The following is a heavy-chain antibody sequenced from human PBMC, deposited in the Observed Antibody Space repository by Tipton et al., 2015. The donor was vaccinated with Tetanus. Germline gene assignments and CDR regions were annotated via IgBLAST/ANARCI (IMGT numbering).Heavy chain of an antibody. V-gene: IGHV1-18*01. D-gene: IGHD3/OR15-3a*01. J-gene: IGHJ5*02. CDR2: ISPFNENV. Sequence: QMQLVQSGAEVKKPGASVKVSCKASGYTFTHYGVNWMRQAPGQVLEWMGWISPFNENVNYAEKFQGRLTMTTDRSTATVYMDLRSLRSGDTAVYYCARGRGLGPHEYFEHWGQGTLVTVSS. CDR3: ARGRGLGPHEYFEH. CDR1: GYTFTHYG.